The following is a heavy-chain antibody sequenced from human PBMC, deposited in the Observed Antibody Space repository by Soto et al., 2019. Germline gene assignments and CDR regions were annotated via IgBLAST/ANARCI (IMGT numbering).Heavy chain of an antibody. CDR3: ARDIVATIAGQLSYYYMDV. D-gene: IGHD5-12*01. Sequence: GGSLILSCAASGFTFSSYSMNWVRQAPGKGLEWVSSISSSSSYIYYADSVKGRFTISRDNAKNSLYLQMNSLRAEDTAVYYCARDIVATIAGQLSYYYMDVWGKGTTVTVSS. J-gene: IGHJ6*03. CDR1: GFTFSSYS. V-gene: IGHV3-21*01. CDR2: ISSSSSYI.